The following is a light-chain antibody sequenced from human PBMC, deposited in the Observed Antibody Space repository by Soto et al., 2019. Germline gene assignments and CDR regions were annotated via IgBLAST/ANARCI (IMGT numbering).Light chain of an antibody. CDR2: GAS. CDR3: QKYNSGLRT. CDR1: QTLSSTY. J-gene: IGKJ4*01. Sequence: IVLTQSPGTLSLSPGERATLSCRASQTLSSTYLAWYVQKPGQAPSLVIYGASSRATGIPDRFSGTGSGTDFILTISSLQPEDVATYYCQKYNSGLRTFGGGTTVEI. V-gene: IGKV3-20*01.